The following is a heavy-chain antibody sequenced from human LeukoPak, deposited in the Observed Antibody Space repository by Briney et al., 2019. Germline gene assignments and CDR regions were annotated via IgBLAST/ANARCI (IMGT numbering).Heavy chain of an antibody. J-gene: IGHJ4*02. Sequence: SVKVSCKASGGTLSSYAISWVRQAPGQGLEWMGWIIPILGIANYAQKFQGRVTITADKSTSTAYMELSSLRSEDTAVYYCARDSTHCSGGSCHLFDYWGQGTLVTVSS. D-gene: IGHD2-15*01. CDR2: IIPILGIA. V-gene: IGHV1-69*10. CDR1: GGTLSSYA. CDR3: ARDSTHCSGGSCHLFDY.